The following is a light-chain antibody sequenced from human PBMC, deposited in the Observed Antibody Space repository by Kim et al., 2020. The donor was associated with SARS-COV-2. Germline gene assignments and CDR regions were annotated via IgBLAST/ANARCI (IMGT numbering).Light chain of an antibody. CDR1: SSTIANNY. CDR2: DNN. CDR3: ATWDSSLSVWV. J-gene: IGLJ3*02. Sequence: QSVLTQPPSVSAAPGQTVTISCSASSSTIANNYVSWYQHLPGTAPKLLIYDNNKRPSGIPDRFSGSKSGTLGTLGITGVQTGDEADYYCATWDSSLSVWVFGGGTKLTVL. V-gene: IGLV1-51*01.